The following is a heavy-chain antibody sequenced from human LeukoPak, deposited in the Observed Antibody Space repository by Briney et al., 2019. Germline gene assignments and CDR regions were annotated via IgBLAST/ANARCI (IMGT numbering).Heavy chain of an antibody. CDR2: ISYDGSNK. V-gene: IGHV3-30*18. CDR1: GFTFSSYG. CDR3: AKQGYSGSYSLISYFDY. Sequence: PGGSLRLSCAASGFTFSSYGMHWVRQAPGKGLEWVAVISYDGSNKYYADSVKGRFTISRDNSQNTLYLQMNSLRAEDTAVYYCAKQGYSGSYSLISYFDYWGQGTLVTVSS. D-gene: IGHD1-26*01. J-gene: IGHJ4*02.